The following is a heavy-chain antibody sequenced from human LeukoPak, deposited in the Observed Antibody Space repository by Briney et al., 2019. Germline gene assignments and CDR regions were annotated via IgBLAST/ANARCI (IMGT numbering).Heavy chain of an antibody. CDR3: ARLTGSHYYFDY. Sequence: SETLSLTCTVSGASISSSGFYWGWIRQPPGKGLEWIGSIYNSGTTSYNPSLKNRVTISVDVSKNQFSLQLTSVTAADTAVYYCARLTGSHYYFDYWGHGTLVTVPS. CDR1: GASISSSGFY. D-gene: IGHD1-26*01. CDR2: IYNSGTT. V-gene: IGHV4-39*01. J-gene: IGHJ4*01.